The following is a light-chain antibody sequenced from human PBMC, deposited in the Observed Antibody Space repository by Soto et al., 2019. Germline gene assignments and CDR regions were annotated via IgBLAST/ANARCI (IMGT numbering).Light chain of an antibody. CDR1: SSDIGGSNY. J-gene: IGLJ7*01. V-gene: IGLV2-14*03. Sequence: QSVLTQPASVSGSPGQSITISCSGSSSDIGGSNYVSWYQQHPGKAPKLMIYHVTDRPSGVSDRLSGSKSGNTASLTISGLQAEDEADYYCCSYTSSNTFVFGTGTQLTVL. CDR2: HVT. CDR3: CSYTSSNTFV.